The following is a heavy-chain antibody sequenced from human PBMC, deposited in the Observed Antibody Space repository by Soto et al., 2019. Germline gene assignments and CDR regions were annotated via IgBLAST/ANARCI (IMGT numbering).Heavy chain of an antibody. Sequence: EVQLVESGGGLVQPGRSLRLSCAAAGCTFDDYAMHWVRQAPGKGLEWVSGISWNSGSIGYADSVKGRFTISRDNAKNSLYLQMKSLRAEDTALYYCAKDSGYSGYDGGDYWGQGTLVTVSS. CDR1: GCTFDDYA. V-gene: IGHV3-9*01. D-gene: IGHD5-12*01. CDR2: ISWNSGSI. CDR3: AKDSGYSGYDGGDY. J-gene: IGHJ4*02.